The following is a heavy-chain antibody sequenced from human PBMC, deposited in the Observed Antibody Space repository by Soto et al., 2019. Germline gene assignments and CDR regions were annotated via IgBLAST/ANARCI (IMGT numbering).Heavy chain of an antibody. Sequence: GGSLRLSCAASGFTFSSYGMHWVRQAPGKGLEWVAVIWYDGSNKYYADSVKGRFTISRDNSKNTLYLQMNSLRAEDTAVYYCARDLDSSSSLPYYYYGMDVWGQGTTVTVSS. D-gene: IGHD6-13*01. CDR3: ARDLDSSSSLPYYYYGMDV. V-gene: IGHV3-33*01. J-gene: IGHJ6*02. CDR1: GFTFSSYG. CDR2: IWYDGSNK.